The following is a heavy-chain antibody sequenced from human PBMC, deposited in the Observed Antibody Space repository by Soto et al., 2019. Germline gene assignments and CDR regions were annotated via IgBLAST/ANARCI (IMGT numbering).Heavy chain of an antibody. CDR2: IYPGDSDN. CDR1: GYSFTSYW. J-gene: IGHJ6*02. CDR3: ARHPHYDFWSGYFHGMDV. Sequence: ESLKISCKGSGYSFTSYWIGWVRQMPGKGLEWMGIIYPGDSDNRYSPSCQGQVTISADKSISTAYLQWSSLKASDTAMYYCARHPHYDFWSGYFHGMDVWGQGTTVTVSS. V-gene: IGHV5-51*01. D-gene: IGHD3-3*01.